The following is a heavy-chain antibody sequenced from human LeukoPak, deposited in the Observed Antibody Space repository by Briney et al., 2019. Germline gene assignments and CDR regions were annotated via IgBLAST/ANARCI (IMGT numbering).Heavy chain of an antibody. CDR3: ARDAPDPWYYYYYMDV. CDR2: IIPIFGTA. V-gene: IGHV1-69*15. J-gene: IGHJ6*03. CDR1: GGTFSSYA. Sequence: SVKVSCKASGGTFSSYAISWVRQAPGQGLKWMGRIIPIFGTANYAQKFQGRVTITADESTSTAYMELSSLRSEDTAVYYCARDAPDPWYYYYYMDVWGKGTTVTVSS.